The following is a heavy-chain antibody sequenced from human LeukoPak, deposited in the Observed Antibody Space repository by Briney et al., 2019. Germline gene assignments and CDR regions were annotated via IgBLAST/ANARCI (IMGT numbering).Heavy chain of an antibody. CDR3: ARDRAGLMRSYYYYGMDV. D-gene: IGHD2-8*01. V-gene: IGHV3-66*01. CDR1: GFTVSSNY. J-gene: IGHJ6*02. CDR2: IYSGGST. Sequence: GSLRLSCAASGFTVSSNYMSWVRQAPGKGLEWVSVIYSGGSTYYADSVKGRFTISRDNSKNTLYLQMNSLRAEDTAVYYCARDRAGLMRSYYYYGMDVWGQGTTVTVSS.